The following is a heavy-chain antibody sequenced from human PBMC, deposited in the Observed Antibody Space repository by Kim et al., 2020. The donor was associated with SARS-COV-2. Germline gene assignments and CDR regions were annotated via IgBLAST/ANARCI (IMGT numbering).Heavy chain of an antibody. CDR2: ISYDGSVE. D-gene: IGHD3-10*01. J-gene: IGHJ3*02. Sequence: GGSLRLSCAASGYTFTNYAMHWLRQAPGKGLEWVVVISYDGSVEYYADSVKGRFAISRDTSTNTLYLQMNSLRPEDTAVYYCAKVRRSGNFPDAFDIWGQGTLVTVSS. V-gene: IGHV3-30*18. CDR1: GYTFTNYA. CDR3: AKVRRSGNFPDAFDI.